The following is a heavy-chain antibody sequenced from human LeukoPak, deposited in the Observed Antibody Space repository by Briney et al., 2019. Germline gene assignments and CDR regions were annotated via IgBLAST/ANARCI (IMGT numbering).Heavy chain of an antibody. Sequence: GGSLRLSCAASGFKFSDSWMSWVRQAPGKGLEWMANMNQDGSAKDYVDSVKGRFTISRDNARNSLYLQMSSLRAEETAVYYCATYTHWVAGDVWGQGTTVTVSS. D-gene: IGHD3-16*01. V-gene: IGHV3-7*01. J-gene: IGHJ6*02. CDR1: GFKFSDSW. CDR3: ATYTHWVAGDV. CDR2: MNQDGSAK.